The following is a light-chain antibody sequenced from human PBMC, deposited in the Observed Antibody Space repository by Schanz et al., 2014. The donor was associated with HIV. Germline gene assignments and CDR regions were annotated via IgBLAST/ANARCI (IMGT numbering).Light chain of an antibody. CDR3: HFFGNSGGT. CDR1: QYVSSNF. J-gene: IGKJ4*01. Sequence: EIVLTQSPATLSLSPGERATLACGASQYVSSNFLAWYQQKRDQPPRLVIYATSTRAVGIPDRFSGTGSGTDFTLTISRLEPEDFAVYYCHFFGNSGGTFGGGTKVEIK. CDR2: ATS. V-gene: IGKV3-20*01.